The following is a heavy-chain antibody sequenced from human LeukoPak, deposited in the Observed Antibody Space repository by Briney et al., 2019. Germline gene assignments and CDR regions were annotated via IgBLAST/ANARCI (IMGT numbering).Heavy chain of an antibody. J-gene: IGHJ4*02. Sequence: SETLSLTCAVSGGSISSGGYSWSWIRQPPGKGLEWIGYIYHSGSTYYNPSLKSRVTISVDTSKRQFSLKLNSVTAADAAVYYCASGLVPAASLDYWGQGTLVTVSS. D-gene: IGHD2-2*01. CDR3: ASGLVPAASLDY. CDR2: IYHSGST. V-gene: IGHV4-30-2*02. CDR1: GGSISSGGYS.